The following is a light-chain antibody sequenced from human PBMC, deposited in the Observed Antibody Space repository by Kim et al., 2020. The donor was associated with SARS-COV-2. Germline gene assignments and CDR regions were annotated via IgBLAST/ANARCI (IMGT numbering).Light chain of an antibody. CDR2: STN. CDR3: LLYYGGSGV. V-gene: IGLV7-43*01. CDR1: TGVVTSGSS. Sequence: PGGTVTLTCASSTGVVTSGSSPNWFQQKPGQAPRALIYSTNNKHSWTPARFSGSLLGGKAALTLSGVQPEDEAEYYCLLYYGGSGVFGGGTKVTVL. J-gene: IGLJ3*02.